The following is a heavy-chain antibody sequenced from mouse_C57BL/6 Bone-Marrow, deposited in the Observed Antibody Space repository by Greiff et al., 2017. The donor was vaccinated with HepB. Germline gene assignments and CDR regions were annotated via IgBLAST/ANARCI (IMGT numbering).Heavy chain of an antibody. V-gene: IGHV1-18*01. Sequence: EVQLQQSGPELVKPGASVKIPCKASGYTFTDYNMDWVKQSHGKSLEWIGDINPNNGGTIYNQKFKGKATLTVDKSSSTAYIELRSLTSEDTAVYYCARRYYCSSYPEMDYWGQGTSVTVSS. CDR3: ARRYYCSSYPEMDY. J-gene: IGHJ4*01. CDR2: INPNNGGT. D-gene: IGHD1-1*01. CDR1: GYTFTDYN.